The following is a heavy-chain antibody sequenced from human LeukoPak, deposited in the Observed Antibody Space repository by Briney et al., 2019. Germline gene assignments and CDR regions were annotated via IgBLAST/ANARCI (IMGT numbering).Heavy chain of an antibody. Sequence: AASVKVSCKASGYTFTSYGISWVRQAPGQGLEWMGWISAYNGNTNYAQKLQGRVTMTTDTSTSTAYMELRSLRSDDTAVYYCARGTKTTVTYYYYYYMDVWGKGTTVTVSS. CDR1: GYTFTSYG. CDR2: ISAYNGNT. CDR3: ARGTKTTVTYYYYYYMDV. V-gene: IGHV1-18*01. J-gene: IGHJ6*03. D-gene: IGHD4-17*01.